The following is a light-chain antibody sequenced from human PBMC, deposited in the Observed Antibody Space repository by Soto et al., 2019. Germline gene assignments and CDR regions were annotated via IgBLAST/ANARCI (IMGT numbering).Light chain of an antibody. J-gene: IGLJ1*01. Sequence: QSALPQPPSVSGAPGQRVTISCTGSSSNIGAGYDVHWYQQLPGTAPKLLIYGNSNRPSGVPDRFSGSKSGTSASLAITGLQAEDEADYYRQSYDSSLRGVFGTGTKVTVL. V-gene: IGLV1-40*01. CDR1: SSNIGAGYD. CDR3: QSYDSSLRGV. CDR2: GNS.